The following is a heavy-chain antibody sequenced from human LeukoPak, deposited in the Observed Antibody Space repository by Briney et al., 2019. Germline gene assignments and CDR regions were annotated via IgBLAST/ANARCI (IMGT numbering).Heavy chain of an antibody. CDR3: ARGLPTYYYGMDV. CDR1: GFTFSDYW. D-gene: IGHD1-1*01. V-gene: IGHV3-74*01. CDR2: INTDGSIT. Sequence: GGSLRLSCAASGFTFSDYWMHWVRQVPGKGLVWVSRINTDGSITNHADSVKGRFTISRGNAENILYLQMNSLRAEDTAVYYCARGLPTYYYGMDVWGQGTTVTVSS. J-gene: IGHJ6*02.